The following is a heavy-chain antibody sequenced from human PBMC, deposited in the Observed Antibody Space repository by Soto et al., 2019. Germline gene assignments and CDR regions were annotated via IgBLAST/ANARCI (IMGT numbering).Heavy chain of an antibody. CDR1: GFTFSSYW. Sequence: GGSLRLSCAASGFTFSSYWMSWVRQAPGKGLEWVANIKQDGSEKYYVDSVKGRFTISRDNAKSSLYLQMNSLRAEDTAVYYCARSTKPYVDTAMAKFDYWGQGTLVTVSS. D-gene: IGHD5-18*01. CDR3: ARSTKPYVDTAMAKFDY. J-gene: IGHJ4*02. V-gene: IGHV3-7*05. CDR2: IKQDGSEK.